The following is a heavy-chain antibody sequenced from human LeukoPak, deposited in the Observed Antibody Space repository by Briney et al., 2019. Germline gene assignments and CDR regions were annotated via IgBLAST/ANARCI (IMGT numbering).Heavy chain of an antibody. J-gene: IGHJ5*02. CDR3: ARGRYSGYPNNWFDP. CDR1: GGSISSGGYY. CDR2: IYYSGST. Sequence: SQTLSLTCTVSGGSISSGGYYWSWIRQHPGKGLEWIGYIYYSGSTYYNPSLKGRVTISVDTFKNQFSLKLSSVTAADTAVYFCARGRYSGYPNNWFDPWGQGTLVTVSS. V-gene: IGHV4-31*03. D-gene: IGHD5-12*01.